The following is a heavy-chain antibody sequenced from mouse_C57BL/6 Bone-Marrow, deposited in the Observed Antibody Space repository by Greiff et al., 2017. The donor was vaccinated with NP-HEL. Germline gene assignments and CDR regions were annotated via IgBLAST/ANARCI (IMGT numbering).Heavy chain of an antibody. D-gene: IGHD1-1*01. Sequence: EVKLMESGGGLVQPGGSLSLSCAASGFTFTDYYMSWVRQPPGKALEWLGFIRNKANGYTTEYSASVKGRFTISRDNSQSIIYLQLIALSAEDGGTECCARCPLYDSSYEYLGCWGQGTTLAVSS. CDR1: GFTFTDYY. V-gene: IGHV7-3*01. CDR2: IRNKANGYTT. J-gene: IGHJ2*01. CDR3: ARCPLYDSSYEYLGC.